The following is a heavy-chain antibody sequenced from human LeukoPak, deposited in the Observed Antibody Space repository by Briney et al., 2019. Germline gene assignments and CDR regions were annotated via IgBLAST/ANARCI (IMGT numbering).Heavy chain of an antibody. D-gene: IGHD1-1*01. Sequence: PGGSQRLSCAASGFIFSNYAMTWVRQAPGKGLEWVSVISASGDGKYYVESVKGRFTISRDNSKNTLFLQMNSLRAEDTAIYYCANNWNCDHWGQGTLVTVSS. CDR1: GFIFSNYA. CDR3: ANNWNCDH. J-gene: IGHJ5*02. V-gene: IGHV3-23*01. CDR2: ISASGDGK.